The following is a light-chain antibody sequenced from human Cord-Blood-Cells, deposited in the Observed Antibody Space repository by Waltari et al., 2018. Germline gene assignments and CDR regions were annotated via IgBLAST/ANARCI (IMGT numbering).Light chain of an antibody. V-gene: IGLV6-57*03. CDR1: SGSIASNY. CDR3: QSYDSSNRV. CDR2: EDN. J-gene: IGLJ3*02. Sequence: NFMLTQPHSVSESPGKTVTISCTRSSGSIASNYVQWYQQRPGSAPTTVIYEDNQRPSGVSDRFSGSIDSSSNSASLTISGLKTEDEADYYCQSYDSSNRVFGGGTKLTVL.